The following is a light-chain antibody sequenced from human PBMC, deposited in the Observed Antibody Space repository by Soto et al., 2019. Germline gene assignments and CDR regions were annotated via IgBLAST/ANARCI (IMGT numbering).Light chain of an antibody. CDR3: SSFASSNTWV. CDR1: SSDVGAYNY. CDR2: DVT. Sequence: QSAPTQPPSASGSPGQSVTISCTGTSSDVGAYNYVSWYQQHAGKAPKLVIYDVTKRPSGVPDRFSGSKSANTASLTVSGLQAEDEADYYCSSFASSNTWVFGGGTKLTVL. J-gene: IGLJ3*02. V-gene: IGLV2-8*01.